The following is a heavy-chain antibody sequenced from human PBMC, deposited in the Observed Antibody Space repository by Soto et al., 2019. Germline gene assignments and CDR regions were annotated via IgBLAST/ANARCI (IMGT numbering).Heavy chain of an antibody. J-gene: IGHJ6*02. Sequence: QVQLVESGGGVVQPGRSLRLSCAASGFTFSSYGMHWVRQAPGKGLEWVAVIWYDGSNKYYADSVKGRFTVSRDNSKNTRYLQMNSRRAEDTAVYYCARAQGPRGFLEWLLYYYYGMDVWRQGTTVTVSS. CDR2: IWYDGSNK. D-gene: IGHD3-3*01. V-gene: IGHV3-33*01. CDR3: ARAQGPRGFLEWLLYYYYGMDV. CDR1: GFTFSSYG.